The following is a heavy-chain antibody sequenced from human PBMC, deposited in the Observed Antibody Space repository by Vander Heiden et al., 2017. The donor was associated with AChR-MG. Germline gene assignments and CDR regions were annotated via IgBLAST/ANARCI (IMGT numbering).Heavy chain of an antibody. CDR2: INPSGNT. CDR3: ARDYGDDYFDY. J-gene: IGHJ4*01. V-gene: IGHV4-34*01. D-gene: IGHD4-17*01. CDR1: GGSFGTYY. Sequence: QVQLRQWGAGLLKPSETLSLACGVYGGSFGTYYWGWVRQSPGKGLEWIGEINPSGNTNYNPSLKSRVTISLDTSKIQFFLRLTSVTAADTAMYYCARDYGDDYFDYWGQGALVTVSS.